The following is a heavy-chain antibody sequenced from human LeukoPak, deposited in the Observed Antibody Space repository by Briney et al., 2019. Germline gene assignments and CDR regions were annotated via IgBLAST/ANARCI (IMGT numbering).Heavy chain of an antibody. J-gene: IGHJ4*02. CDR3: ARRVVGANDY. V-gene: IGHV3-7*01. Sequence: PGGSLRLSCAASGFTFSTYWMSWVRQAPGKGLEWLANIKQDGSEKYYVDSVKGRFTISRDNAENPLYLHMNSLRAEDTAVYYCARRVVGANDYWGQGTLVTVSS. CDR2: IKQDGSEK. D-gene: IGHD1-26*01. CDR1: GFTFSTYW.